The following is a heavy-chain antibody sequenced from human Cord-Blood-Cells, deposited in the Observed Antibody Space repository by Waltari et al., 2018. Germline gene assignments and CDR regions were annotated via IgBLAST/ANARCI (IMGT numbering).Heavy chain of an antibody. Sequence: QVQLVQSGAEVKKPGASVTVSCKASGYTFTSNDINWVRQATGQGLEWMGWMNPNSCNTGYAQKCQGRVTITRNTSISTAYMELSSLRSEDTAVYYCARGRSAVAGKGDWFDPWGQGTLVTVSS. J-gene: IGHJ5*02. D-gene: IGHD6-19*01. V-gene: IGHV1-8*03. CDR2: MNPNSCNT. CDR3: ARGRSAVAGKGDWFDP. CDR1: GYTFTSND.